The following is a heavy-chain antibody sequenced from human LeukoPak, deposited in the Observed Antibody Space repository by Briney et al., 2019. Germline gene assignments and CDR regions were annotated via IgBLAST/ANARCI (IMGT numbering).Heavy chain of an antibody. CDR3: ARDANPPRIAARHGHFDY. CDR2: ISSSSSTI. J-gene: IGHJ4*02. Sequence: GVLRLSCAASGFTLSDYYMSWIRQAPGKGLEWVSYISSSSSTIYYADSVKGRFTISRDNAKNSLYLQMNSLRAEDTAVYYCARDANPPRIAARHGHFDYWGQGTLVTVSS. D-gene: IGHD6-6*01. CDR1: GFTLSDYY. V-gene: IGHV3-11*04.